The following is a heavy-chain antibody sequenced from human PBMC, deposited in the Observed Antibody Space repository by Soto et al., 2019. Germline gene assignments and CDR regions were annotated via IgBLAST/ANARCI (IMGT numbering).Heavy chain of an antibody. CDR2: IYWDDDK. CDR1: GFSFSSIGEG. J-gene: IGHJ6*02. CDR3: VQSRCGGDCLQSYSSHSYYGLDV. V-gene: IGHV2-5*02. D-gene: IGHD2-21*02. Sequence: QITLKESGPPLVKPTQTLTLTCTFPGFSFSSIGEGVGWIRQPPGKALEWLALIYWDDDKRYSPSLKSRLTITKDTSQNQVVLTMTNMDPVDTATYYCVQSRCGGDCLQSYSSHSYYGLDVWGQGTTVTVSS.